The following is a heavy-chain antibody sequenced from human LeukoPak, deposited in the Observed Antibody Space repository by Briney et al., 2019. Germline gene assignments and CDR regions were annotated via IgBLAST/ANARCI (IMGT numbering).Heavy chain of an antibody. Sequence: GASVKVSCKASGYTFTSYAMHWVRQAPGQRLEWMGWINAGNGNTKYSQKFQGRVTMTRNTSISTAYMELSSLRSEDTAVYYCARRDHSSSWFHDDYWGQGTLVTVSS. CDR3: ARRDHSSSWFHDDY. V-gene: IGHV1-3*01. CDR1: GYTFTSYA. J-gene: IGHJ4*02. D-gene: IGHD6-13*01. CDR2: INAGNGNT.